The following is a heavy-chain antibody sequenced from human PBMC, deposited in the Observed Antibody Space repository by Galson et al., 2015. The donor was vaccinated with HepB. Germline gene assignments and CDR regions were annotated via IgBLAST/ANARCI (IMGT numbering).Heavy chain of an antibody. V-gene: IGHV5-10-1*01. CDR3: ARSYKDGYNSWFDP. CDR2: IDPSDSYT. J-gene: IGHJ5*02. CDR1: GFTFTSYW. Sequence: AEVKKPGESLRISCKGSGFTFTSYWVSWVRQMPGKGLEWMGRIDPSDSYTNYSPSFQGHVTISADRSISTAYLQWSSLKASDTAMYYCARSYKDGYNSWFDPWGQGTLVTVSS. D-gene: IGHD5-24*01.